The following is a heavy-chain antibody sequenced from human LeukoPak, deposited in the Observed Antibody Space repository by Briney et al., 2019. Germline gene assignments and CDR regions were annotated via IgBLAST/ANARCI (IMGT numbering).Heavy chain of an antibody. J-gene: IGHJ3*02. CDR1: GGSISPYY. CDR2: ISNSVST. Sequence: SETLSLTCTVSGGSISPYYWRWIRQPPGIGLEWIGYISNSVSTNYNPSLKSRVTILVDTSKNQLSLKLSSVSAADTAVYYCARDYPDYADAFDIWGQGTMVTVSS. V-gene: IGHV4-59*01. CDR3: ARDYPDYADAFDI. D-gene: IGHD4-17*01.